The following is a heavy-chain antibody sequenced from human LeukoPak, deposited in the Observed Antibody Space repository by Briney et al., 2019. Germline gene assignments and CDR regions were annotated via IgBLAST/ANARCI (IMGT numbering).Heavy chain of an antibody. CDR1: GFTFTSHV. D-gene: IGHD3-10*01. Sequence: PGGSLRLSCAVSGFTFTSHVMSWVRQAPGKGLEWISGISGSGVSTYYADSVKGRFTISRDNSKNTLYLQMNSLRAEDTAVYYCAKDKGQGGNGSGSSYYYFGMDVWGQGTTVTVSS. CDR2: ISGSGVST. V-gene: IGHV3-23*01. CDR3: AKDKGQGGNGSGSSYYYFGMDV. J-gene: IGHJ6*02.